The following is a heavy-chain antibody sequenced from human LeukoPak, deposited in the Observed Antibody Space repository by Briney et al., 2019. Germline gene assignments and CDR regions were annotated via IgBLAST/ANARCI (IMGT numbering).Heavy chain of an antibody. J-gene: IGHJ5*02. D-gene: IGHD2-2*01. V-gene: IGHV4-34*01. CDR1: GVSFSGYY. CDR3: ARAVAYLGYCSSTSCYPRRGPNGSNWFDP. CDR2: INHSGST. Sequence: SETLSLTCAVYGVSFSGYYWSWIRQPPGKGLEWIGEINHSGSTNYNQSLKSRVTISADTSKNQFSLKLSSVTAADTAVYYCARAVAYLGYCSSTSCYPRRGPNGSNWFDPWGQGTLVTVSS.